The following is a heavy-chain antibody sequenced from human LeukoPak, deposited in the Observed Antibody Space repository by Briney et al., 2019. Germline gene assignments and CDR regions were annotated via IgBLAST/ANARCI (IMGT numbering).Heavy chain of an antibody. Sequence: GGSLRLSCAASGFTFSSYTMNWVRQAPGKGLEWVSSISISSSYMYYADSVKDRFAIFRANAKNSLYLQMDSLRAEDTAVYYCARDFGGIVVVTCPGYWGQGTLVTVSS. CDR2: ISISSSYM. D-gene: IGHD2-21*02. CDR1: GFTFSSYT. V-gene: IGHV3-21*01. J-gene: IGHJ4*02. CDR3: ARDFGGIVVVTCPGY.